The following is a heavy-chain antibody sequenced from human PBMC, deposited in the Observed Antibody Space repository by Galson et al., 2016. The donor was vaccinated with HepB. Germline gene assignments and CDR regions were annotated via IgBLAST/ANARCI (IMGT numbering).Heavy chain of an antibody. D-gene: IGHD3-22*01. CDR2: MSGGGTTI. V-gene: IGHV3-11*01. Sequence: SLRLSCAGSNFDFSAYYMAWIRQAPGRGLEFVSYMSGGGTTIVYADAVKGRFTMSRDNARDSVFLQLDSLRPEDSGMYFCARRRRVRLEGGLNYYYDGSGWPNRWGQGTQVTVSS. CDR3: ARRRRVRLEGGLNYYYDGSGWPNR. J-gene: IGHJ4*02. CDR1: NFDFSAYY.